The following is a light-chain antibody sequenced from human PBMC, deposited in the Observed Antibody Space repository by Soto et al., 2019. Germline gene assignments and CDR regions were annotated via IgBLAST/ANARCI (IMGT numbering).Light chain of an antibody. CDR2: DVS. CDR1: QGVTTN. J-gene: IGKJ5*01. CDR3: QQYNNWPFS. V-gene: IGKV3-15*01. Sequence: EKVITQSPATLSVYTGERATLSCRAGQGVTTNFAWYQQKSGQSPRLLIYDVSIRATGVPARFSGTGSETDFTLTISGLQSEDSAVYFCQQYNNWPFSFGQGTRLEIK.